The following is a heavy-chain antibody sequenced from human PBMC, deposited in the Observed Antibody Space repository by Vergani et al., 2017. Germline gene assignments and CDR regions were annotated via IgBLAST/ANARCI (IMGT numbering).Heavy chain of an antibody. V-gene: IGHV1-46*03. CDR1: GYTFSNYY. CDR2: INPSGGHT. CDR3: ARGDYGILTGYRY. J-gene: IGHJ4*02. Sequence: QVQVVQSGAEVKKSGASVKVSCKTSGYTFSNYYMHWVRQAPGQALAWMGIINPSGGHTNYAQKFPGRVTMTRDTSTSTVYMELSSLRSEDTAIYYCARGDYGILTGYRYWGQGTLVTVS. D-gene: IGHD3-9*01.